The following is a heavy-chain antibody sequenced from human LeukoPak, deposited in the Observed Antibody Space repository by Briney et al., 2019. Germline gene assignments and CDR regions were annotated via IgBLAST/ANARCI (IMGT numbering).Heavy chain of an antibody. Sequence: FCGGRTYYSDSVKGRFTISRENSKTKQYLQMNSLRAEDTAVYYCGRGWGRYISAACDAFDIWGQGTMVTVSS. CDR3: GRGWGRYISAACDAFDI. CDR2: FCGGRT. V-gene: IGHV3-66*01. J-gene: IGHJ3*02. D-gene: IGHD1-26*01.